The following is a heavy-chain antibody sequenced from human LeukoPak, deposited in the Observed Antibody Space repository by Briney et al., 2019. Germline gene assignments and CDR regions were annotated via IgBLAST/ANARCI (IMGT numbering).Heavy chain of an antibody. Sequence: PGGSLRLSCAGSGFTFGSYAMTWVRQAPGKGLEGVSSLSRSGGETFYADAVKGRFTISRDNSKSTLYLQLNSLRAEDTAVYYCAKVRSGSYYIDYYYYAMDVWGQGTTVSVSS. J-gene: IGHJ6*02. V-gene: IGHV3-23*01. CDR2: LSRSGGET. D-gene: IGHD3-10*01. CDR3: AKVRSGSYYIDYYYYAMDV. CDR1: GFTFGSYA.